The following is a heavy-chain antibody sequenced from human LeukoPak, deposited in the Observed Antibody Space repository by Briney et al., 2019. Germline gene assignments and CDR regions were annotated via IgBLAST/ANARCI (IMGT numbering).Heavy chain of an antibody. D-gene: IGHD4-17*01. J-gene: IGHJ3*02. V-gene: IGHV1-2*02. CDR3: ARYGDYNTFDI. CDR2: INPNSGGT. CDR1: GYTFTGYY. Sequence: SVSVSCKASGYTFTGYYMHWVRQAPGQGLEWMGWINPNSGGTNYPQKVQGRVTMTRDTSISTAYMELSRLRSDDTAVYYCARYGDYNTFDIWGQGTMVTVSS.